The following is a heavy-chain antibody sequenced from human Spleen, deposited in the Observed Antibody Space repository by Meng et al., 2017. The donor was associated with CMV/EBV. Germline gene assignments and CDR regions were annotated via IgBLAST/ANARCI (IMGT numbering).Heavy chain of an antibody. CDR1: GYTFTDYY. D-gene: IGHD6-19*01. CDR3: ARGGNGRYFGP. Sequence: SCKTSGYTFTDYYHHWLRQGPGQSLEWVGWIKPSSGDTDNAPKIQGRVTMTRDTSDTTAYMELTSLKSGAAALYYCARGGNGRYFGPWGQGTLVTVSS. J-gene: IGHJ5*02. V-gene: IGHV1-2*02. CDR2: IKPSSGDT.